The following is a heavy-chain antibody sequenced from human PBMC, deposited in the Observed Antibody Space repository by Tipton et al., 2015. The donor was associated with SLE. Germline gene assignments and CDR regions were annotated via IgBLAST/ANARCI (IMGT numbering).Heavy chain of an antibody. V-gene: IGHV4-38-2*01. CDR3: AKDQDCNSDSCYGAGRLDG. Sequence: TLSLTCAVSGYSINSGYYWGWIRQSPGKGLEWIGSVHHSGNPYYNPSLKSRVIMSVDSSKNQFSLKLSSVTAADTAVYYCAKDQDCNSDSCYGAGRLDGWGKGTTVTVSS. D-gene: IGHD2/OR15-2a*01. CDR1: GYSINSGYY. J-gene: IGHJ6*04. CDR2: VHHSGNP.